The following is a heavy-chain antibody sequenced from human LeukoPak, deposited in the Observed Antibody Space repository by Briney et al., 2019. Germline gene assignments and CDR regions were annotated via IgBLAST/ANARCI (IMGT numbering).Heavy chain of an antibody. J-gene: IGHJ4*02. CDR1: GGSISSSSYY. V-gene: IGHV4-39*07. D-gene: IGHD3-22*01. CDR2: IYYSGST. Sequence: PSETLSLTCTVSGGSISSSSYYWGWIRQPPGKGLEWIGSIYYSGSTYYNPSLKSRVTISVDTSKNQFSLKLSSVTAADTAVYYCARGYDSSGYYKKTLDYWGQGTLVTVSS. CDR3: ARGYDSSGYYKKTLDY.